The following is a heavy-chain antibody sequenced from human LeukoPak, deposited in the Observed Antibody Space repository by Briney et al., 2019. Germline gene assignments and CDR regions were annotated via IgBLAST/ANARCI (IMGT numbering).Heavy chain of an antibody. Sequence: GGSLRLSCVTSGFTFSASRMTWVRQAPGKGLQWVANVNRDGTEKHFLDSVEGRFTISRDNAKKSLYLQMSSLRPQDTAVYFCVRGDWYFESWGQGTLVTVS. CDR2: VNRDGTEK. D-gene: IGHD2-21*01. CDR1: GFTFSASR. J-gene: IGHJ4*02. CDR3: VRGDWYFES. V-gene: IGHV3-7*04.